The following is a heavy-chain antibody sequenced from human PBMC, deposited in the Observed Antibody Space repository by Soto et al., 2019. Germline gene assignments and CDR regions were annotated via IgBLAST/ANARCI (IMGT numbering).Heavy chain of an antibody. CDR2: INPNSGGT. J-gene: IGHJ4*02. CDR3: ARGTMRLGELSYPFDY. CDR1: GYTFTGYY. D-gene: IGHD3-16*02. Sequence: ASVKVSCKASGYTFTGYYMHWVRQAPGQGLEWMGWINPNSGGTNYAQKFQGWVTMTRDTSISTAYMELSRLRSDDTAVYYCARGTMRLGELSYPFDYWGQGTLVTVSS. V-gene: IGHV1-2*04.